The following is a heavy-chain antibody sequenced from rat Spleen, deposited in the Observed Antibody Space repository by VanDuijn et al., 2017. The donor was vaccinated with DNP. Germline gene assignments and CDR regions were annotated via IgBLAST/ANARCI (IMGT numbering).Heavy chain of an antibody. Sequence: EVQLVESGGGLVQPGRSLKLSCAASGFTFSDYNMAWVRQDPKKGLDWVATITDDGSRTYYRDSVKGRFTISRDNAKSTLYLQMDSLRSEDTATYYCARGGDGYDYWGQGVMVTVSS. J-gene: IGHJ2*01. CDR3: ARGGDGYDY. V-gene: IGHV5-7*01. CDR1: GFTFSDYN. D-gene: IGHD1-12*03. CDR2: ITDDGSRT.